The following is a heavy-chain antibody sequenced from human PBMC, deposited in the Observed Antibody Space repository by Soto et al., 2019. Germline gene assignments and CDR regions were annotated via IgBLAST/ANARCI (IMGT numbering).Heavy chain of an antibody. J-gene: IGHJ4*02. D-gene: IGHD3-22*01. CDR3: ARITNYYDSSGYPKTFDY. CDR2: IIPIFGTA. CDR1: GGTFSSYA. V-gene: IGHV1-69*01. Sequence: QVQLVQSGAEVKKPGSSVKVCCKASGGTFSSYAISWVRQAPGQGLEWMGGIIPIFGTANYAQKFQGRVTITADESTRTAYMELSSLRSEDTAVYYCARITNYYDSSGYPKTFDYWGQGTLVTVSS.